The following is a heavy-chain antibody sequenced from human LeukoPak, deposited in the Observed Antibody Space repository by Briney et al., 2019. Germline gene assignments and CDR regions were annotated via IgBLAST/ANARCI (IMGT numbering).Heavy chain of an antibody. J-gene: IGHJ6*03. CDR1: GFTVSSNY. CDR3: ARDAMAVAGTNYYYYMDV. V-gene: IGHV3-53*01. Sequence: GGSLRLSCAASGFTVSSNYMSWVRKAPGKGLEWASVIYSGGSTYYADSVKGRFTISRDNSKNTLYLQMNSLRAEDTAVYYCARDAMAVAGTNYYYYMDVWGKGTTVTVSS. CDR2: IYSGGST. D-gene: IGHD6-19*01.